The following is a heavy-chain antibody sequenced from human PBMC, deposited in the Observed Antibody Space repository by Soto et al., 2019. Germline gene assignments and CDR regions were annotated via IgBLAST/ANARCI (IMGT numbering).Heavy chain of an antibody. J-gene: IGHJ4*02. CDR2: IWYDGSNK. CDR1: GFTFSSYG. V-gene: IGHV3-33*01. Sequence: GGSLRLSCAASGFTFSSYGMHWVRQAPGKGLEWVAVIWYDGSNKYYADSVKGRFTISRDNSKNTLYLQMNSLRAEDTAVYYCARDLTREWELTYYFDYWGQGTLVTVS. D-gene: IGHD1-26*01. CDR3: ARDLTREWELTYYFDY.